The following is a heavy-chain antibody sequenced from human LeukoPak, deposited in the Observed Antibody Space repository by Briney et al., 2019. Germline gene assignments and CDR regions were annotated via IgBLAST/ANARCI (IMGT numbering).Heavy chain of an antibody. CDR3: AREGGYSSLNDAFDI. Sequence: ASVKVSCKASGYTFTSYGISWVRQAPGQGRGWMGWISAYNGNTNYAQKLQGRVTMTTDTSTSTAYMELRSLRSDDTAVYYCAREGGYSSLNDAFDIWGQGTMVTVSS. V-gene: IGHV1-18*01. D-gene: IGHD5-18*01. CDR2: ISAYNGNT. J-gene: IGHJ3*02. CDR1: GYTFTSYG.